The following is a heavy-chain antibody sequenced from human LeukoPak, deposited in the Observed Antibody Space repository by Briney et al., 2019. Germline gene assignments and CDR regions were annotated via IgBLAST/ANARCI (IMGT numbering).Heavy chain of an antibody. Sequence: SEILSLTCAVYGGSFSGYYWSWIRQPPGKGLEWIGEINHSGSTNYNPSLKSRVTISVDTSKNQFSLKLSSVTAADTAVYYCARGPHCSGGSCYSWAKYFQHWGQGTLVTVSS. D-gene: IGHD2-15*01. V-gene: IGHV4-34*01. CDR3: ARGPHCSGGSCYSWAKYFQH. J-gene: IGHJ1*01. CDR2: INHSGST. CDR1: GGSFSGYY.